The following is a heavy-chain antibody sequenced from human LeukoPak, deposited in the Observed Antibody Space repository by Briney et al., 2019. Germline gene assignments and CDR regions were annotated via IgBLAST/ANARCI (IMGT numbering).Heavy chain of an antibody. CDR3: ARHGRVSPHFDY. Sequence: SEILSLTCTVSGGSISSSSYYWGWIRQPPGKGLEWIGSIYYSGSTYYNPSLKSRVTISVDTSKNQFSLKLSSVTAADTAVYYCARHGRVSPHFDYWGQGTLVTVSS. CDR2: IYYSGST. D-gene: IGHD2-8*01. CDR1: GGSISSSSYY. J-gene: IGHJ4*02. V-gene: IGHV4-39*01.